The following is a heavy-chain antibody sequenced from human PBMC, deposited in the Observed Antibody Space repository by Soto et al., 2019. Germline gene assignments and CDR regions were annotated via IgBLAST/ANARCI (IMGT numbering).Heavy chain of an antibody. CDR3: ARRRELLWFGELRYYFDY. CDR2: IYYSGST. J-gene: IGHJ4*02. Sequence: QLQLQESGPGLVKPSETLSLTCTVSGGSISSSSYYWGWIRQPPGKGLEWIGSIYYSGSTYYNPSLKSRVTISVDTSKNQFSLKLSSVTAADTAVYYCARRRELLWFGELRYYFDYWGQGTLVTVSS. CDR1: GGSISSSSYY. D-gene: IGHD3-10*01. V-gene: IGHV4-39*01.